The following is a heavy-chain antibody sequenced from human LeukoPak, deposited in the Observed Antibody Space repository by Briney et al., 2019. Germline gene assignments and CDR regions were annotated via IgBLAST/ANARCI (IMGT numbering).Heavy chain of an antibody. CDR3: ARRYSYGLSGFDY. CDR1: GFTFSSYA. V-gene: IGHV3-23*01. J-gene: IGHJ4*02. CDR2: ISDNGGST. Sequence: PGGSLRLSCTASGFTFSSYAMSWVRQAPGKGLEWVSAISDNGGSTYYADSLKGRFTISRDNSKNTLYLRMNSLRAEDTAVYYCARRYSYGLSGFDYWGQGTLVTVSS. D-gene: IGHD5-18*01.